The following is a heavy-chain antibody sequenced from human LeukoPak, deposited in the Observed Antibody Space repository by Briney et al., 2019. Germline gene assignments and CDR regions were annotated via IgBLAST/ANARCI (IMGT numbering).Heavy chain of an antibody. CDR2: IKSKADGRTT. D-gene: IGHD4-17*01. J-gene: IGHJ1*01. CDR3: TTGFPNYGDYRGYFQH. V-gene: IGHV3-15*01. CDR1: GFTFTNAW. Sequence: GGSLTLSCAASGFTFTNAWMSWVRQAPGKGLEWVGRIKSKADGRTTDCAAHVKGRLTISGDNSKNTLYLQMNNLKTEDTAVYYCTTGFPNYGDYRGYFQHWGQGTMVTVAS.